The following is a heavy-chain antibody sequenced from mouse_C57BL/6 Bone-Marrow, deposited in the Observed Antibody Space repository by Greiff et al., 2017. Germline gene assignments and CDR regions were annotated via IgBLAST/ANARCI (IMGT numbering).Heavy chain of an antibody. CDR1: GYTFTSYW. J-gene: IGHJ2*01. CDR3: ARFTTVVGY. D-gene: IGHD1-1*01. CDR2: IGPSDSYT. V-gene: IGHV1-50*01. Sequence: VQLQQPGAELVKPGASVKLSCKASGYTFTSYWMQWVKQRPGQGLEWIGEIGPSDSYTNYNQKFKGKATLTIDTSSRTTYMQLSSLTSEDSAVYYCARFTTVVGYWGQGTTLTVSS.